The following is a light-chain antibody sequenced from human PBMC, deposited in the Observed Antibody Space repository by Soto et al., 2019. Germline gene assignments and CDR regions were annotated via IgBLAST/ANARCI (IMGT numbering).Light chain of an antibody. CDR3: QNYYFAPFT. Sequence: DIQMTQSPSSLSASVGDRVTITCRASQRISNYLAWYQQKPGKVPKLLIYAASFLHSGVPSRFSGSGSGTDFTLTISSLQPEDVATYYCQNYYFAPFTFGPETRVDIK. V-gene: IGKV1-27*01. CDR2: AAS. CDR1: QRISNY. J-gene: IGKJ3*01.